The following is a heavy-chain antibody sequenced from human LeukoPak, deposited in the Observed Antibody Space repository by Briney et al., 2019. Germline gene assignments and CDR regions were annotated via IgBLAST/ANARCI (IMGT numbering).Heavy chain of an antibody. Sequence: GGSLRLSCAASGFVFSSYSMNWVRQAPGKGLEWVSYISRSSGAIYYADSVKGRFTISRDDAKNSLYLQMNSLRAEDTAIYYCARDLNWCFDYWGQGTLVTVSS. CDR2: ISRSSGAI. CDR3: ARDLNWCFDY. V-gene: IGHV3-48*04. J-gene: IGHJ4*02. D-gene: IGHD1-20*01. CDR1: GFVFSSYS.